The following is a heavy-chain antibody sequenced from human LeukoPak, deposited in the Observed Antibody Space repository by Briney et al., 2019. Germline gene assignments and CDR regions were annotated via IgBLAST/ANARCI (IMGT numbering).Heavy chain of an antibody. CDR1: GGTFSSYA. V-gene: IGHV1-69*05. CDR2: IIPIFGTA. CDR3: ARDCSSTSCYAVGKADAFDI. Sequence: SVKVSCKTSGGTFSSYAISWVRQAPGQGLEWIGGIIPIFGTANYAQKFQGRVTITTDESTSTAYMELSSLRSEDTAVYYCARDCSSTSCYAVGKADAFDIWGQGTMVTVSS. J-gene: IGHJ3*02. D-gene: IGHD2-2*01.